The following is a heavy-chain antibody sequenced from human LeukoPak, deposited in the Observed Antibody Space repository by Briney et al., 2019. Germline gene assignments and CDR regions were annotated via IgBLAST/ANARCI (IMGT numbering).Heavy chain of an antibody. V-gene: IGHV3-53*01. CDR3: ARYPSDQYYFDY. CDR2: IYSGGST. CDR1: GFTVSSNY. Sequence: PGGSLRLSCAASGFTVSSNYMSWVRQAPGKGLECVSVIYSGGSTYYADSVKGRFTISRDNSKNTLYLQMNSLRAEDTAVYYCARYPSDQYYFDYWGQGTLVTVSS. J-gene: IGHJ4*02.